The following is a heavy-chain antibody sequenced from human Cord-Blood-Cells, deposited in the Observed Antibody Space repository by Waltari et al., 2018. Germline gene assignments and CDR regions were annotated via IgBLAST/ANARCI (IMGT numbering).Heavy chain of an antibody. CDR3: ARREGYSGSCDAFDI. Sequence: QVQLQQWGAGLLKPSETLSLTCAVYGGSFSGYYWSWIRSPPGQGLEWIGEINHSGSTNYNPSLKSRVTISVDTSKNQFSLKLSSVTAADTAVYYCARREGYSGSCDAFDIWGQGTMVTVSS. J-gene: IGHJ3*02. CDR1: GGSFSGYY. V-gene: IGHV4-34*01. D-gene: IGHD1-26*01. CDR2: INHSGST.